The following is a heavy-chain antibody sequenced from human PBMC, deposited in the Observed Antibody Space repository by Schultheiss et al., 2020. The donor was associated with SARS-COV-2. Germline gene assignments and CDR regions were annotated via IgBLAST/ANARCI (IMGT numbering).Heavy chain of an antibody. CDR1: GFTFSSYS. J-gene: IGHJ3*02. D-gene: IGHD2-21*02. CDR3: ARVGCGGDCYQLTYDAFDI. CDR2: ISSSSSYI. V-gene: IGHV3-21*04. Sequence: GESLKISCAASGFTFSSYSMNWVRQAPGKGLEWVSSISSSSSYIYYADSVKGRFTISRDNAKNSLYLQMNSLRSEDTAVYYCARVGCGGDCYQLTYDAFDIWGQGTMVTVSS.